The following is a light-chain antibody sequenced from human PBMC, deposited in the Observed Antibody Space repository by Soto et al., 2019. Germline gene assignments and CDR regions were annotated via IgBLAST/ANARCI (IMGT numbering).Light chain of an antibody. CDR1: QSISNW. Sequence: DIQMTQSPSTLSASVGDRVIITCRASQSISNWLAWYQQKPGKAPTLLIYKASRLESGVPSRFGGSGSGTEFTLTISSLQPEDFANYYCLRSNSYWTFGQGTKVEVK. CDR3: LRSNSYWT. CDR2: KAS. J-gene: IGKJ1*01. V-gene: IGKV1-5*03.